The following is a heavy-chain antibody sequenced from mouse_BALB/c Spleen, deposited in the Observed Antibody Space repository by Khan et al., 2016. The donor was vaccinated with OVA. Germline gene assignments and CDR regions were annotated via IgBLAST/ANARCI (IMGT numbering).Heavy chain of an antibody. J-gene: IGHJ3*01. D-gene: IGHD2-14*01. CDR2: INPNTYNI. CDR3: ARGYDFFAS. V-gene: IGHV1-26*01. Sequence: VQLQQSGPDLVKTGASVKISCMASGYSFTAYYMNWVRLSHGKSLECIGRINPNTYNINYNQKFKGKTILTVDTSSSTAYMELRSLTSEDSAVYCCARGYDFFASWGQGTLVTVSA. CDR1: GYSFTAYY.